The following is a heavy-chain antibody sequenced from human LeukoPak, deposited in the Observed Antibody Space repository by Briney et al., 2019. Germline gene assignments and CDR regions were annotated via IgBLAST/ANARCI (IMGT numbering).Heavy chain of an antibody. D-gene: IGHD4-17*01. J-gene: IGHJ4*02. CDR2: ISNSGSTI. V-gene: IGHV3-11*01. CDR1: GFTFSDYY. CDR3: ARVPPDGDSGY. Sequence: GGSLRLSCAASGFTFSDYYMSWIRQAPGKGLEWVSYISNSGSTIYYADSVKGRFTISRDNAKNSLYLQMNSLRAEDTAVYFCARVPPDGDSGYWGQGTLVTVSS.